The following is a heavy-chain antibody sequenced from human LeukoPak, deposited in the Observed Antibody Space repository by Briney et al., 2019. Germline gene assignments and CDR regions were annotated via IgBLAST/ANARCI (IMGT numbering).Heavy chain of an antibody. D-gene: IGHD6-19*01. CDR3: VKDLVAASENVRGWYPMDY. V-gene: IGHV3-43*01. J-gene: IGHJ4*02. Sequence: GGSLRLSCAASGFTFAEYTMHWVRQASGEGLEWVSLISWNGARIHYGDSVKGRFTISRDNSKNSLYLQMNSLRTEDTALYYCVKDLVAASENVRGWYPMDYWGQGTLVTVSS. CDR1: GFTFAEYT. CDR2: ISWNGARI.